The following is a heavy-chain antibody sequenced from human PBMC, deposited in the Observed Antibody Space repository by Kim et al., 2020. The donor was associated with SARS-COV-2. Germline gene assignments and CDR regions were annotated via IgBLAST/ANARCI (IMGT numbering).Heavy chain of an antibody. V-gene: IGHV3-21*01. J-gene: IGHJ6*03. CDR1: GFTFSTYS. Sequence: VGSLRLSCAASGFTFSTYSMNWVRQAPGTGLDWVSSISSSGSDIYYSDSVKGRFTIARDNAQHSLFLQMNSLRADDTSVYYCASDRWPAPGHYLDVLGKG. CDR3: ASDRWPAPGHYLDV. D-gene: IGHD2-15*01. CDR2: ISSSGSDI.